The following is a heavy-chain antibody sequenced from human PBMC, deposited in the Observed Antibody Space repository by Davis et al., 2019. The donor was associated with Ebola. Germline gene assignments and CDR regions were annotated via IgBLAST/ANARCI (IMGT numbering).Heavy chain of an antibody. CDR1: GYSFTSYW. CDR2: IYPGDSDT. V-gene: IGHV5-51*01. D-gene: IGHD2-2*02. Sequence: KVSCKGSGYSFTSYWIGWVRQMPGKGLEWMGIIYPGDSDTRYNPSFQGQVTISADKSISTAYLQWSSLKASDTAMYYCARSSRLGYCSSTSCYTGYLYYYYGMDVWGQGTTVTVSS. J-gene: IGHJ6*02. CDR3: ARSSRLGYCSSTSCYTGYLYYYYGMDV.